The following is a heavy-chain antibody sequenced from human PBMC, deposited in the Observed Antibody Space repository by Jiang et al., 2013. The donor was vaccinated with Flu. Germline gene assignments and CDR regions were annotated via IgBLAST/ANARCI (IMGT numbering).Heavy chain of an antibody. CDR3: ARVGTRAAAATHPPQNWFDP. D-gene: IGHD6-13*01. Sequence: LLKPSETLSLTCAVYGGSFSGYYWSWIRQPPGKGLEWIGEINHSGSTNYNPSLKSRVTISVDTSKNQFSLKLSSVTAADTAVYYCARVGTRAAAATHPPQNWFDPWGQGTLVTVSS. J-gene: IGHJ5*02. CDR1: GGSFSGYY. CDR2: INHSGST. V-gene: IGHV4-34*01.